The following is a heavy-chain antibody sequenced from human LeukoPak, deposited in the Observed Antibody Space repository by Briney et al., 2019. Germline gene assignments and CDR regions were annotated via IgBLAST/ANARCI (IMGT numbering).Heavy chain of an antibody. J-gene: IGHJ3*02. D-gene: IGHD7-27*01. CDR2: IWYDGSDK. CDR1: GLTFSNYG. Sequence: GGSLRLSCAASGLTFSNYGMHWGRQSPGKGLEWVAVIWYDGSDKYYLDSVKGRFTISRDNSKNTLYLQMNSLRAEDTAVYYCAKDRLANWGSQRAFDIWGQGVMVTVSS. V-gene: IGHV3-33*06. CDR3: AKDRLANWGSQRAFDI.